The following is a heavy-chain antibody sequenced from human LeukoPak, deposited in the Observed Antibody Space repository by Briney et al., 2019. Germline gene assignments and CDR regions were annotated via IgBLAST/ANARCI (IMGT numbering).Heavy chain of an antibody. D-gene: IGHD3-22*01. J-gene: IGHJ4*02. Sequence: GGSLRLSCAASGFTFSSYGMHWVRQAPGKGLEWVAFIRYDGSNKYYADSVKGRFTISRDNSKNTLYLQMNSLRAEDTAVYYCAKDPVGYYYDSSGYYARGYFDYWGQGTLVTVSS. CDR2: IRYDGSNK. CDR3: AKDPVGYYYDSSGYYARGYFDY. V-gene: IGHV3-30*02. CDR1: GFTFSSYG.